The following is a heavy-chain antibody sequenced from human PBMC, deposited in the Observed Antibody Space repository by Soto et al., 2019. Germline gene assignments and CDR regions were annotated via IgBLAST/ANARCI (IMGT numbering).Heavy chain of an antibody. Sequence: QVQLVQSGAEVKKPGASVKVSCKASGYTFTSYGITWVRQAPGQGLEWMGWISVYNGNTNHAQKLQGRVTMTPETSTSTAYMALRSLRSDDTAVYYCARDRGSYALDYWGQGTLVTVSS. D-gene: IGHD1-26*01. CDR3: ARDRGSYALDY. V-gene: IGHV1-18*01. CDR2: ISVYNGNT. J-gene: IGHJ4*02. CDR1: GYTFTSYG.